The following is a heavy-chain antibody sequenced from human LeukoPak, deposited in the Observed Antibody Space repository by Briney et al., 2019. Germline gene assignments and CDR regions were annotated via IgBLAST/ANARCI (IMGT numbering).Heavy chain of an antibody. CDR2: INHSGST. Sequence: PSETLSLTCAVYGGSFSGYYWRWLRQPPGKGLEWVGEINHSGSTNYNPSLKSGVTISVDTSKNQFSLKLSSVTAADTAVYYCARLYCSSTSCYWGIYFDYWGQGTLVTVSS. D-gene: IGHD2-2*01. CDR3: ARLYCSSTSCYWGIYFDY. V-gene: IGHV4-34*01. CDR1: GGSFSGYY. J-gene: IGHJ4*02.